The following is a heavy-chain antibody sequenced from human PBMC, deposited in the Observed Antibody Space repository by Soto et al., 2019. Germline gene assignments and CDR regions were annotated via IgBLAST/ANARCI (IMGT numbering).Heavy chain of an antibody. D-gene: IGHD2-15*01. V-gene: IGHV4-34*01. CDR2: INHSGST. CDR1: GGSFSGYY. CDR3: ASKKLSSTNWFDP. J-gene: IGHJ5*02. Sequence: SETLSLTCAVYGGSFSGYYWSWIRQPPGKGLEWIGEINHSGSTNYNPSLKSRVTISVDTSKNQFSLKLSSVTAADTAVYYCASKKLSSTNWFDPWGQGTLVTVSS.